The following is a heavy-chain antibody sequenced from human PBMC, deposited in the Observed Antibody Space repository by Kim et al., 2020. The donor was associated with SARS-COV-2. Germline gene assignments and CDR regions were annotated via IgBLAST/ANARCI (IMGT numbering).Heavy chain of an antibody. V-gene: IGHV1-46*01. J-gene: IGHJ3*01. CDR3: ARDLDGFDYYDSSGYIT. CDR2: INPSGGST. D-gene: IGHD3-22*01. CDR1: GYTFTSYY. Sequence: ASVKVSCKASGYTFTSYYMHWVRQAPGQGLEWMGIINPSGGSTSYAQKFQGRVTMTRDTSTSTVYMELSSLRSEDTAVYYCARDLDGFDYYDSSGYITWGQGTMVTVSS.